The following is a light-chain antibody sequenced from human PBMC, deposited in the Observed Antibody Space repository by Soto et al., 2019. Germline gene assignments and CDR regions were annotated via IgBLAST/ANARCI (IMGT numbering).Light chain of an antibody. CDR3: QQYATSPRT. CDR2: GAS. J-gene: IGKJ2*01. V-gene: IGKV3-20*01. CDR1: QSVGNNY. Sequence: EIVLTQSPGTLSLSPGERATLSCRASQSVGNNYLAWYQQKPGQAPRLLIYGASSRATGIPDRFSGSGSGTDFALAISRLVPEDFAVYYCQQYATSPRTFGQGTRLEIK.